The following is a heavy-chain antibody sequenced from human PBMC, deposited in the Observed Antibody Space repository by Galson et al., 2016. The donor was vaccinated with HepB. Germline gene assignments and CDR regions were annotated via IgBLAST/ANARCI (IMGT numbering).Heavy chain of an antibody. CDR2: ISSKNDNT. Sequence: SVKVSCKASGYIFTTYGISWLRQAPGQGLEWMGWISSKNDNTHYAQKFQGRVTMTTDKPTSTAYMELRSLRSDDTAVYYCARDSDPLGHWGQGTLATVSS. CDR1: GYIFTTYG. J-gene: IGHJ1*01. CDR3: ARDSDPLGH. V-gene: IGHV1-18*04.